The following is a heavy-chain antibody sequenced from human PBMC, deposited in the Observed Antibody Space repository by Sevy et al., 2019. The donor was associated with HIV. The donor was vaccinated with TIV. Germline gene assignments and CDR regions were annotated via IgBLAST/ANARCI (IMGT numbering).Heavy chain of an antibody. V-gene: IGHV3-23*01. J-gene: IGHJ6*03. CDR1: GFTFSSYA. D-gene: IGHD3-16*01. CDR2: ISGSGGST. CDR3: AKSRKAITTYYMGV. Sequence: GGSLRLSCAASGFTFSSYAMSWVRQAPGKGLEWVSAISGSGGSTYYADSVKGRFTISRDNSKNTLYLQMNSLRAEDTAVYYCAKSRKAITTYYMGVWGKGTTVTASS.